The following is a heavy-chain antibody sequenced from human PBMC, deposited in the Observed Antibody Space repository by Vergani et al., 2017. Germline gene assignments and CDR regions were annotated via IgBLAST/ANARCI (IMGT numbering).Heavy chain of an antibody. CDR2: TWYDGNNK. D-gene: IGHD5-12*01. CDR3: ARDLRLIYSGFDP. CDR1: GFTFNQYG. J-gene: IGHJ5*02. Sequence: QVQLVESGGGVVQPGRSLRLSCAASGFTFNQYGMHWVRQDPGKGLEWVAVTWYDGNNKQYADPVKGRFTISRENSKSTMYLQMSSLRDEDTGVYYCARDLRLIYSGFDPWGQGTLVTVSS. V-gene: IGHV3-33*01.